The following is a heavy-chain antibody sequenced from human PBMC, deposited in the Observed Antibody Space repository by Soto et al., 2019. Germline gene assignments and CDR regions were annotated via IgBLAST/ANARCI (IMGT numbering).Heavy chain of an antibody. Sequence: SETLSLTCTVSGGSISSGGYYCSWILHHPGKGLEWIGCIYYSGSTYYNPSLKSRVTISVDTSKNQLSLKLSSVTAADTAVYYCARMTVVAASYGMEVWGQGTTVTVSS. CDR2: IYYSGST. CDR3: ARMTVVAASYGMEV. J-gene: IGHJ6*02. D-gene: IGHD2-15*01. CDR1: GGSISSGGYY. V-gene: IGHV4-31*03.